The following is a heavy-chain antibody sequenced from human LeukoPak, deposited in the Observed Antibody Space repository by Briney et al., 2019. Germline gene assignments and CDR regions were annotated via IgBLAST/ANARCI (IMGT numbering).Heavy chain of an antibody. V-gene: IGHV3-30*02. CDR1: GFTFSSYT. D-gene: IGHD1-26*01. CDR3: ATSPGIVGATTDY. Sequence: PGGSLRLSCAASGFTFSSYTMNWVRQAPGKGLEWVAFIRYDGSNKYYADSVKGRFTISRDNSKNTLYLQMNSLRAEDTAVYYCATSPGIVGATTDYWGQGTLVTVSS. CDR2: IRYDGSNK. J-gene: IGHJ4*02.